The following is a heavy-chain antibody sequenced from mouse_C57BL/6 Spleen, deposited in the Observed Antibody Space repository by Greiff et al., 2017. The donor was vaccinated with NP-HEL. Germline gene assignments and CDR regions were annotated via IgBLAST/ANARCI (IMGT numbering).Heavy chain of an antibody. Sequence: EVQLQQSGPELVKPGASVKLSCKASGYTFTDYNTHWVKQSPGKGLEWIGYINPNSGGTSYNQKFKGKATLTVNKSSSTAYMELRSVTSEDSAVYYCAGGGYDVGDYWGQGTTLTVSS. J-gene: IGHJ2*01. CDR3: AGGGYDVGDY. CDR2: INPNSGGT. D-gene: IGHD2-2*01. V-gene: IGHV1-22*01. CDR1: GYTFTDYN.